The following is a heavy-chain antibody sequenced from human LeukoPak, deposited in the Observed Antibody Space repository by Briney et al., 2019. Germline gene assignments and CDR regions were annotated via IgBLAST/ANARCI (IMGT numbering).Heavy chain of an antibody. CDR1: GYTFTAYY. Sequence: ASLKVSCKASGYTFTAYYIHWVRRAPGQGLEWMGWINPNSGGTNYAQKFQGRVTMTRDTSISTAYMELSRLRSDDTAVYYCARDREGYYDILTGYYGVGAFDIWGQGTMVTVSS. CDR3: ARDREGYYDILTGYYGVGAFDI. V-gene: IGHV1-2*02. CDR2: INPNSGGT. J-gene: IGHJ3*02. D-gene: IGHD3-9*01.